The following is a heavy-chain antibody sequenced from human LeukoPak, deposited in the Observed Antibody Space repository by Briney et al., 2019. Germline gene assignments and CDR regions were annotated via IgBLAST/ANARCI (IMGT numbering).Heavy chain of an antibody. D-gene: IGHD6-13*01. Sequence: GGSLRLSCAASGFTFSSYSMNWVRQAPGKGLEWVSSISSSSSYIYYADSVKGRFTISRDNAKNSLYLQMNSLRAEDTAVYYCARDWGDAAAIPGLAAGENYWGQGTLVTVSS. CDR3: ARDWGDAAAIPGLAAGENY. CDR1: GFTFSSYS. CDR2: ISSSSSYI. V-gene: IGHV3-21*01. J-gene: IGHJ4*02.